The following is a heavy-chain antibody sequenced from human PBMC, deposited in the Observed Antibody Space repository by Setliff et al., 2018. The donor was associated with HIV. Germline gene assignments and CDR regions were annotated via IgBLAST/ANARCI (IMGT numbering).Heavy chain of an antibody. CDR3: ASKGGSENYPDSDAFDI. V-gene: IGHV1-2*02. CDR1: GFTFTGYY. Sequence: ASVKVSCKPSGFTFTGYYLHWVRQAPGQGLEWMGWINPNNGDTNYEQRFQGRVTMTRDTSITTVYLELRSLRSEDTAVYFCASKGGSENYPDSDAFDIWGQGTLVTVSS. CDR2: INPNNGDT. J-gene: IGHJ3*02. D-gene: IGHD3-10*01.